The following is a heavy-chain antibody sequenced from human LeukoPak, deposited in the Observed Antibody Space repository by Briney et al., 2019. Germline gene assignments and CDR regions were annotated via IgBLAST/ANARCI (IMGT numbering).Heavy chain of an antibody. D-gene: IGHD6-19*01. CDR2: IWHDGSPT. V-gene: IGHV3-33*06. CDR3: AKESSGEYDY. J-gene: IGHJ4*02. Sequence: PGRSLRLSCAVSGIPFKKYGMHWVRQAPGKGLEWVATIWHDGSPTMYVDSAKGRFTISRDDSKNMLYLQMNSLRAEDTAVYYCAKESSGEYDYWGQGTLVTVSS. CDR1: GIPFKKYG.